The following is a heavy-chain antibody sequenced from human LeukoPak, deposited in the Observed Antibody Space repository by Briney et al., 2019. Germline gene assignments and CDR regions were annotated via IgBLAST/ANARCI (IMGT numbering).Heavy chain of an antibody. J-gene: IGHJ4*02. D-gene: IGHD7-27*01. V-gene: IGHV3-23*01. Sequence: GGSLRLSCVASGFTFSTHTMYWVRLAPGKGLEWVSIIGRGGGGIHYTDSVRGRFTISRDDSKNTLYLQMNSLRAEDTALYYYANDPNREMDYWAQGVRDTVSS. CDR2: IGRGGGGI. CDR3: ANDPNREMDY. CDR1: GFTFSTHT.